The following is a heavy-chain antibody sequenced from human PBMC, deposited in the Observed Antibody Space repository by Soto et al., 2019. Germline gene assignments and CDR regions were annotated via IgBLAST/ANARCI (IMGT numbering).Heavy chain of an antibody. CDR3: ARRGGIAARPRGYYGMDV. Sequence: QVQLVQSGAEVKKPGASVKVSCKASGYTFTSYGISWVRQAPGQGLEWMGWISAYNGNTNYAQKLQGRVTMTTDTSTSTDYMELRSLRSDDTAVYYCARRGGIAARPRGYYGMDVWGQGTTVTVSS. J-gene: IGHJ6*02. CDR1: GYTFTSYG. D-gene: IGHD6-6*01. V-gene: IGHV1-18*04. CDR2: ISAYNGNT.